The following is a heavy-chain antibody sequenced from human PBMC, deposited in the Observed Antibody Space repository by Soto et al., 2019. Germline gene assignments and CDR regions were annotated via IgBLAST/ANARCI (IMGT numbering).Heavy chain of an antibody. V-gene: IGHV4-59*03. CDR3: ATRTCDFWSGYYPYYFDY. Sequence: SETLSLTCTVSGGSINSYYWSWIRQPPGKGLEWIGYISHSGTTSYNPSLKSRLTISLNTSKNQFSLKLRSVTAADTAVYYCATRTCDFWSGYYPYYFDYWGQGTLVTVSS. CDR1: GGSINSYY. CDR2: ISHSGTT. J-gene: IGHJ4*02. D-gene: IGHD3-3*01.